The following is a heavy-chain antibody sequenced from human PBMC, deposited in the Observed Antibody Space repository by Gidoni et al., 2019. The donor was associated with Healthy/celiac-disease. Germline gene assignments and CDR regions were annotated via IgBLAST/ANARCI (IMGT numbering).Heavy chain of an antibody. CDR2: IYYSGST. CDR1: GGSISSYY. CDR3: ARAEPYCGGDCYYPYDAFDI. D-gene: IGHD2-21*01. Sequence: QVQLQESGPGLVKPSETLSLTCTVSGGSISSYYWSWIRQPPGKGLEWIGYIYYSGSTNYNPPLKSRVTISVDTSKNQFSLKLSSVTAADTAVYYCARAEPYCGGDCYYPYDAFDIWGQGTMVTVSS. V-gene: IGHV4-59*01. J-gene: IGHJ3*02.